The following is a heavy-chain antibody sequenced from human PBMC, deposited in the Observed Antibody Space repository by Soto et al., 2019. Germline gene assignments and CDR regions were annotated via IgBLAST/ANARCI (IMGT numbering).Heavy chain of an antibody. Sequence: PSETLSLTCTVSGGSINSVDYYWSWIRQPPGKGLEWIGHIYDSGKTYSNPSLKSQVTISVDTSKSQFSLKLTSVTAADTAVYYCARGPTTDIVDFWGQGTLVTVSS. J-gene: IGHJ4*02. D-gene: IGHD4-17*01. CDR2: IYDSGKT. V-gene: IGHV4-30-4*01. CDR1: GGSINSVDYY. CDR3: ARGPTTDIVDF.